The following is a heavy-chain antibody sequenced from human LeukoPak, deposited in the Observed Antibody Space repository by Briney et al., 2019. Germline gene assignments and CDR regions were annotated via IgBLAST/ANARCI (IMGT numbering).Heavy chain of an antibody. CDR1: GYTFTSYD. Sequence: ASVKVSCKASGYTFTSYDINWVRQATGQGLEWMGWMNPNSGNTGYAQKFQGRVTITRNTSISTAYMELNSLRPEDTAVYYCARKYSSGWSGAFDIWGQGTMVTVSS. V-gene: IGHV1-8*03. CDR3: ARKYSSGWSGAFDI. CDR2: MNPNSGNT. D-gene: IGHD6-19*01. J-gene: IGHJ3*02.